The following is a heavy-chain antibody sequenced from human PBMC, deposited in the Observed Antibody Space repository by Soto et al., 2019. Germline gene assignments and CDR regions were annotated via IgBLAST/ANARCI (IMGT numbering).Heavy chain of an antibody. J-gene: IGHJ6*02. CDR1: GGSFSGYY. CDR2: ISHSGST. CDR3: ARGRRMGLAAGMDV. D-gene: IGHD2-8*01. Sequence: PSETLSLTCAVYGGSFSGYYWSWIRQPPGKGLEWIGEISHSGSTNYNPSLKSRVTISVDTSKNQFSLKLSSVTAADTAVYYCARGRRMGLAAGMDVWGQGTTVTASS. V-gene: IGHV4-34*01.